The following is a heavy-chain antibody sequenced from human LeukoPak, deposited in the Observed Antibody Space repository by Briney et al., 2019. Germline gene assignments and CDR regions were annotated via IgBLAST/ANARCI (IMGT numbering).Heavy chain of an antibody. CDR3: ARAHGFGEIFTY. Sequence: PSETLSLTCTVSGGSISSYYWSWIRQPPGKGLEWIGYINYSGSTNYNPSLKSRVTIAVDASKNQFSLKLSSVTAAGTAVYYCARAHGFGEIFTYWGQGTLVTVSS. V-gene: IGHV4-59*01. CDR1: GGSISSYY. CDR2: INYSGST. J-gene: IGHJ4*02. D-gene: IGHD3-10*01.